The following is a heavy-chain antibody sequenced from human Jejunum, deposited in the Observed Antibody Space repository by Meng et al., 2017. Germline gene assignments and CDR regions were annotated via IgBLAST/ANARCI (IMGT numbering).Heavy chain of an antibody. CDR3: AKDRGLAMADY. Sequence: GESLKISCAASGFTFSTYSMSWVRHSPGKGLEWVSSISNTGDSTYLTDSVKGRFTMSRDNSKNMVYLQMNSLRVEDTAIYYCAKDRGLAMADYWGQGTLVTVSS. V-gene: IGHV3-23*01. CDR2: ISNTGDST. D-gene: IGHD5-24*01. J-gene: IGHJ4*02. CDR1: GFTFSTYS.